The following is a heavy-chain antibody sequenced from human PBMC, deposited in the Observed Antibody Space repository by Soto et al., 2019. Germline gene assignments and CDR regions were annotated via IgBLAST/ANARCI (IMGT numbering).Heavy chain of an antibody. Sequence: QVQLQQWGAGLLKPSETLSLTCAVYGGSFSGYYWSWIRQPPGKGLGWVGEINHSGSTNYNPSLKSRVTISVDTSKNQFSLKLSSVTAADTAVYYCARDRDAKLEQLVRGGNYFDYWGQGTLVTVSS. CDR1: GGSFSGYY. D-gene: IGHD6-13*01. CDR3: ARDRDAKLEQLVRGGNYFDY. V-gene: IGHV4-34*01. J-gene: IGHJ4*02. CDR2: INHSGST.